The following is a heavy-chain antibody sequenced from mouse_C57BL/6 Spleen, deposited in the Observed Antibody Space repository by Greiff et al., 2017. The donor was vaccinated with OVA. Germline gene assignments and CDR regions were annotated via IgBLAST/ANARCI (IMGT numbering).Heavy chain of an antibody. D-gene: IGHD1-1*01. CDR3: ASHYYGSSQYYCDY. V-gene: IGHV1-82*01. J-gene: IGHJ2*01. Sequence: QVQLQQSGPELVKPGASVKISCKASGYAFSSSWMNWVKQRPGKGLEWIGRIYPGDGDTNYNGKFKGKATLTADKSSSTAYMQLSSLTSEDSAVYFCASHYYGSSQYYCDYWGQGTTLTVSS. CDR2: IYPGDGDT. CDR1: GYAFSSSW.